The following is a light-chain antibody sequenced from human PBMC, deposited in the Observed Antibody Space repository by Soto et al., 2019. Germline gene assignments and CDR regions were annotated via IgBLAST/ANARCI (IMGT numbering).Light chain of an antibody. Sequence: DIQMTQSPSTLSASVGDRVTITCRASQSIGSWLAWYQQKPGKAPKLLIYKASSLESGVPSRFXGSGSGTEFTLTISRLQPDDFASYYCQQYGSYSPWTFGQGTKVEIK. CDR3: QQYGSYSPWT. CDR1: QSIGSW. J-gene: IGKJ1*01. CDR2: KAS. V-gene: IGKV1-5*03.